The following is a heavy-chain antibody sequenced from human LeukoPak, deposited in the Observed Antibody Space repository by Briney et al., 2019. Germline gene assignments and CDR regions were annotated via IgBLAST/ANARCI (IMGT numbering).Heavy chain of an antibody. Sequence: PGGSLRLSCAASGFTFSSNYMSWVRQAPGKGLEWVSVAYSGGITYYLDSVKGRFTVSRDNAKNTLYLQMNSLRAEDTAVYYCARVTADPPFRKIWFGIYNWGQGTLVTVSS. CDR3: ARVTADPPFRKIWFGIYN. V-gene: IGHV3-53*01. D-gene: IGHD3-10*01. J-gene: IGHJ4*02. CDR2: AYSGGIT. CDR1: GFTFSSNY.